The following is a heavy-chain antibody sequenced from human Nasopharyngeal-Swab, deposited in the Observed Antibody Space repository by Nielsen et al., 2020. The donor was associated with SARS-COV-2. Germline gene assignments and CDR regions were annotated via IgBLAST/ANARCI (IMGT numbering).Heavy chain of an antibody. CDR3: AKDILPGRYDRTYDAFDI. CDR2: ISGSGGST. Sequence: GESLKISCAASGFTFSSYAMSWVRQAPGQGLEWVSAISGSGGSTYYADSVKGRFTISRDNSKNTLYLQMNSLRAEDTAVYYCAKDILPGRYDRTYDAFDIWGQGTMVTVSS. V-gene: IGHV3-23*01. D-gene: IGHD3-22*01. CDR1: GFTFSSYA. J-gene: IGHJ3*02.